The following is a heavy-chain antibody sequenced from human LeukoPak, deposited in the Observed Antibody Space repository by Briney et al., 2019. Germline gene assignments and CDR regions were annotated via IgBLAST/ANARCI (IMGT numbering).Heavy chain of an antibody. V-gene: IGHV3-21*01. CDR2: ISSSSSYI. Sequence: PGGSLRLCCAASEFTFSSYSMNWVRQAPGKGLEWVSSISSSSSYIYYADSAKSRLTISRDNAKNSLYLLMNSLRAEDTAVYYCARAAYSYGPRGFDYWGQGTLVTVSS. CDR1: EFTFSSYS. CDR3: ARAAYSYGPRGFDY. D-gene: IGHD5-18*01. J-gene: IGHJ4*02.